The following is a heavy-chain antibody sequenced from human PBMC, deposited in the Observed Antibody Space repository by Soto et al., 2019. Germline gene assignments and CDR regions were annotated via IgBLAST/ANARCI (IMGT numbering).Heavy chain of an antibody. Sequence: SVKVSCKASGYTFTSYDINWVRQATGQGLEWMGWMNPNSGNTGYAQKFQGRVTMTRNTSISTAYMELSSLGSEDTAVYYCARRGIAAAGYYYYYYFDLWGRGTLVIVSS. CDR3: ARRGIAAAGYYYYYYFDL. V-gene: IGHV1-8*01. CDR1: GYTFTSYD. CDR2: MNPNSGNT. J-gene: IGHJ2*01. D-gene: IGHD6-13*01.